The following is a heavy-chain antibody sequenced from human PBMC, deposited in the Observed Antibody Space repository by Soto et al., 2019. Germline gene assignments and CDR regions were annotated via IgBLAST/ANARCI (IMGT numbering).Heavy chain of an antibody. CDR2: IFSGGDT. J-gene: IGHJ5*02. Sequence: GGSLRLSCAASGFTVSSNYMGWVRQAPGRGLEWVSVIFSGGDTYYAGSVRGRFTISRDNSKNTLYLQMNSLRAEDTAVYFCATGDDYGGPKTGAWGQGTLVTVSS. V-gene: IGHV3-53*01. D-gene: IGHD4-17*01. CDR1: GFTVSSNY. CDR3: ATGDDYGGPKTGA.